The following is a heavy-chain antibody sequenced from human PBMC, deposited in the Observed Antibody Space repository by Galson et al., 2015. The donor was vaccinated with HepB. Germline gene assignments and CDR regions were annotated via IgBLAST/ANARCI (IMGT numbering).Heavy chain of an antibody. CDR3: ATGVGATGPDAFDI. J-gene: IGHJ3*02. CDR1: GYTLTELS. D-gene: IGHD1-26*01. Sequence: SVKVSCKVSGYTLTELSMHWVRQAPGKGLEWMGGFDPEDGETIYAQKFQGRVTMTEDTSTDTAYMELSSLRSEDTAVYYCATGVGATGPDAFDIWGQGTMVTVSS. CDR2: FDPEDGET. V-gene: IGHV1-24*01.